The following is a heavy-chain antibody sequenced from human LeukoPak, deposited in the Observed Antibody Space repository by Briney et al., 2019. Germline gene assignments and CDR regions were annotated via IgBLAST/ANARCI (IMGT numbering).Heavy chain of an antibody. CDR3: ARDYYGSGSYLDY. D-gene: IGHD3-10*01. Sequence: GGSLRLSCVASGFTFSNYAMSWVRQAPGKGLEWVPSISSSSSYIYYADSVKGRFTISRDNAKNSLYLQMNSLRAEDTAVYYCARDYYGSGSYLDYWGQGTLVTVSS. CDR1: GFTFSNYA. J-gene: IGHJ4*02. V-gene: IGHV3-21*01. CDR2: ISSSSSYI.